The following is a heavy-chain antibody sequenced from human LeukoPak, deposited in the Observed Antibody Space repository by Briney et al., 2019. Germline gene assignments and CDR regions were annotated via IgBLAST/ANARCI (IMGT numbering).Heavy chain of an antibody. CDR1: GFTFSSYG. CDR3: AKDWGEYFDYVWGSFTSFDF. D-gene: IGHD3-16*01. CDR2: MSGSGHRT. J-gene: IGHJ4*02. Sequence: GGSPRLSCAASGFTFSSYGVSWVRQAPGKGLEWVSGMSGSGHRTYYADSVKGRFTISRDNSKNTLYLQMNSLRAEDTAVYYCAKDWGEYFDYVWGSFTSFDFWGQGTLVTVSS. V-gene: IGHV3-23*01.